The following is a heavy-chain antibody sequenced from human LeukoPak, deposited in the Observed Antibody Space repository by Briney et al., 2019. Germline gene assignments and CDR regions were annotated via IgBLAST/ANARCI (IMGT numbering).Heavy chain of an antibody. CDR3: ARDDSNY. CDR1: GFTFSSSW. CDR2: IKPGGSEK. Sequence: GGSLRLSCAASGFTFSSSWMSWVRQAPGKGLEWVATIKPGGSEKFYVDSVKGRFTISRDNAENSLSLQMNDLRAEDTAMYFCARDDSNYWGQGTLVTVSS. D-gene: IGHD3-3*01. V-gene: IGHV3-7*01. J-gene: IGHJ4*02.